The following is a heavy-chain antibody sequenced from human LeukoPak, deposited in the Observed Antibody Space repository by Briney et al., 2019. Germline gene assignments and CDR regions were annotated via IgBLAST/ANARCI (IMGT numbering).Heavy chain of an antibody. CDR1: GGTFSSYA. Sequence: GASVKVSCKASGGTFSSYAISWVRQAPGQGLEWMGGIIPIFGTANYAQKFQGRVTITADKSTSTAYMELSSLRAEDTAVYYCAKDPGAHYYGSGSYRRGSYFDYWGQGTLVTVSS. CDR2: IIPIFGTA. D-gene: IGHD3-10*01. J-gene: IGHJ4*02. V-gene: IGHV1-69*06. CDR3: AKDPGAHYYGSGSYRRGSYFDY.